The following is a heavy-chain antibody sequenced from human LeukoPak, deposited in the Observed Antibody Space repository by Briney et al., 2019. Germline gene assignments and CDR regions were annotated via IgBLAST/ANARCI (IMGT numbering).Heavy chain of an antibody. CDR1: GFTFTTYE. CDR2: ISGSGSSI. Sequence: PGGSLRLSCAASGFTFTTYEMNWVRQAPGKGLEWVSYISGSGSSIYYADSVEGRFTISRDNAKHSLYLQMNSLRAEDTAAYYCARDDVLSLGISFDLWGRGTLVTVSS. CDR3: ARDDVLSLGISFDL. D-gene: IGHD3-10*02. V-gene: IGHV3-48*03. J-gene: IGHJ2*01.